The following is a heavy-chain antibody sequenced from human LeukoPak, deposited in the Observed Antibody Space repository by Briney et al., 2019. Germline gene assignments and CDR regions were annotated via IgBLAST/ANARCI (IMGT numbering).Heavy chain of an antibody. D-gene: IGHD3-3*01. CDR1: GYTFTTYG. J-gene: IGHJ5*02. V-gene: IGHV1-18*01. CDR2: ISTYNGNT. CDR3: ARVGGSAYNWFDP. Sequence: ASVKVSCKASGYTFTTYGISWVRQAPGQGLEWMGWISTYNGNTNSVQNLQGRVTMTTDTSTSTAYMELSSLRSEDTAVYYCARVGGSAYNWFDPWGQGTLVTVSS.